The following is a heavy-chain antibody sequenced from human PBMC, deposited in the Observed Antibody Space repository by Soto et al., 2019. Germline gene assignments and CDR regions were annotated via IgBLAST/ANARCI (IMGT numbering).Heavy chain of an antibody. D-gene: IGHD1-1*01. J-gene: IGHJ2*01. Sequence: QAPGKGLEWVSAISGSGGSTYYADSVKGRFTISRDNSKNTLYLQMNSLRAEDLFVQAEDDIRASVPVSAFLLNRSSDL. CDR2: ISGSGGST. V-gene: IGHV3-23*01. CDR3: DDIRASVPVSAFLLNRSSDL.